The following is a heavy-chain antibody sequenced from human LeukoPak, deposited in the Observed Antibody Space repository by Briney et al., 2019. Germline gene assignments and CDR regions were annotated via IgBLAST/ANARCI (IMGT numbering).Heavy chain of an antibody. D-gene: IGHD2-21*02. CDR3: ARTYTAVHYFDY. V-gene: IGHV1-2*02. CDR2: INPNSGGT. J-gene: IGHJ4*02. CDR1: GYTFTGYY. Sequence: GASAKVSCKASGYTFTGYYMHWVRQAPGQGLEWMGWINPNSGGTNHAQKFQGRVTMTRDTSISTAYMELSRLTSDDTALYYCARTYTAVHYFDYWGQGTLVTVSS.